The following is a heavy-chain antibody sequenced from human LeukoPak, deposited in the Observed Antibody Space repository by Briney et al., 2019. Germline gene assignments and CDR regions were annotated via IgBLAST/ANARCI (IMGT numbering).Heavy chain of an antibody. Sequence: GGSLRLSCAASGFPFSSSWMNWVRQAPGKGLEWVASMKPDGSQTYYLDSVEGRFTISRDIAKNSLYLQMNSLRAEDTAVYYCARDHLYKASDYWGQGTLVTVAS. J-gene: IGHJ4*02. CDR3: ARDHLYKASDY. CDR2: MKPDGSQT. V-gene: IGHV3-7*01. CDR1: GFPFSSSW. D-gene: IGHD3-16*01.